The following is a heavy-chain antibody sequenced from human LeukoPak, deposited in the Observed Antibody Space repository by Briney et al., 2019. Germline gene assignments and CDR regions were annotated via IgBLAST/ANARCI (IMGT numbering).Heavy chain of an antibody. CDR3: ATDRNSGKYYDY. J-gene: IGHJ4*02. Sequence: GGSLRLSCAASGFTFSSYGMHWVRQAPGKGLEWVAVISYDGSNKYYADSVKGRFTISRDNSKNTLYLQMNSLRAEDTAVYYCATDRNSGKYYDYWGQGTLVSVSS. CDR2: ISYDGSNK. V-gene: IGHV3-30*03. D-gene: IGHD1-26*01. CDR1: GFTFSSYG.